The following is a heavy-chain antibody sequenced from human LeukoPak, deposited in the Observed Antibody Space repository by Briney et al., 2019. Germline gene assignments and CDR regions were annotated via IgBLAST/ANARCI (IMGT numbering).Heavy chain of an antibody. CDR2: IKQDGSEK. V-gene: IGHV3-7*01. Sequence: PGGSLRLSCAASGFSFSTNPMSWVRQAPGKGLEWVANIKQDGSEKYYVDSVKGRFTISRDNAKNSLYLQMNSLRAEDTAVYYCASLEYDYVGFDYWGQGTLVTVSS. D-gene: IGHD3-16*01. CDR3: ASLEYDYVGFDY. CDR1: GFSFSTNP. J-gene: IGHJ4*02.